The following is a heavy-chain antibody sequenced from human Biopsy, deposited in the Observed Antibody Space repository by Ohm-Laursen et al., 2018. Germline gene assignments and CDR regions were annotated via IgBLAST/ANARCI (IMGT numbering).Heavy chain of an antibody. CDR3: ARLGSGDYFPTFFDF. CDR1: GGSFTGHY. CDR2: ISHTGYT. Sequence: GTLSLTYTVSGGSFTGHYWTWIRQPPGKGLEWIGHISHTGYTSYKSSLKSRVTISLDTSRKHFSLRLTSLAAADTAVYYCARLGSGDYFPTFFDFWGQGALVTVSS. V-gene: IGHV4-59*08. J-gene: IGHJ4*02. D-gene: IGHD5-12*01.